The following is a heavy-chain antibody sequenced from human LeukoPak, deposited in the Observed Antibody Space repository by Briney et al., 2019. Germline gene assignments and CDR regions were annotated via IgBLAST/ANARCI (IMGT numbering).Heavy chain of an antibody. J-gene: IGHJ5*02. Sequence: SETLSLTCTVSGYSISSGYYWGWIRQPPGKGLEWIGSIYHSGSTYYNPSLKSRVTISVDTSKNQFSLKLSSVTAADTAVYYCARPPYSSGWYNWFDPWGQGTLVTVSS. D-gene: IGHD6-19*01. CDR2: IYHSGST. V-gene: IGHV4-38-2*02. CDR3: ARPPYSSGWYNWFDP. CDR1: GYSISSGYY.